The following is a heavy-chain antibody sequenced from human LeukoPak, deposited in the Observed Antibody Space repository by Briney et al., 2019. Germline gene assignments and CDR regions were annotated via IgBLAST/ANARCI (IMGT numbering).Heavy chain of an antibody. D-gene: IGHD6-19*01. CDR3: AIDWGAVAVDAFDI. Sequence: ASVKVSCKASGYTFTGYYMHWVRQAPGQGLEWMGWINPNSGGTNYAQKFQGRVTMTRDTSISTAYMELSRLRSDDTAVYYCAIDWGAVAVDAFDIWGQGTMVTVSS. V-gene: IGHV1-2*02. J-gene: IGHJ3*02. CDR1: GYTFTGYY. CDR2: INPNSGGT.